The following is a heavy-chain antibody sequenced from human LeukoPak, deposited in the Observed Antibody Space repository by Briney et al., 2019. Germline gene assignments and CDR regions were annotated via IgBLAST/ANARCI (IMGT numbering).Heavy chain of an antibody. D-gene: IGHD3-3*01. V-gene: IGHV1-2*02. CDR3: ARGQVTIFGSDWYFDL. J-gene: IGHJ2*01. Sequence: ASVKVSCKASGYTFTGYYMHWVRQAPGQGLEWVGWINPNSGGTNYAQKFQGRVTMTRDTSISTAYMELSRLRSDDTAVYYCARGQVTIFGSDWYFDLWGRGTLVTVSS. CDR2: INPNSGGT. CDR1: GYTFTGYY.